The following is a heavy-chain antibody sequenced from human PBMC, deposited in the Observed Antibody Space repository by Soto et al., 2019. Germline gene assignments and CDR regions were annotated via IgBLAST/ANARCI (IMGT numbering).Heavy chain of an antibody. V-gene: IGHV1-69*02. CDR3: ARDYRGYDYHFDY. J-gene: IGHJ4*02. Sequence: QVQLVQSGAEVKKPGSSVKVSCKASGGTFSSYTISWVRQAPGQGLEWMGRIIPILGIANYAQKFQGRVTITADKTTSTAYMELSSLRSEDTAVYYCARDYRGYDYHFDYWGQGTLVTVSS. D-gene: IGHD5-12*01. CDR1: GGTFSSYT. CDR2: IIPILGIA.